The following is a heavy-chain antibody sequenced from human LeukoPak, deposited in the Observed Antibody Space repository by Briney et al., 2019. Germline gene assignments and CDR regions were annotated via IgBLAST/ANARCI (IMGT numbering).Heavy chain of an antibody. Sequence: SETLSLTCTVSGGSISSSSYYWGWIRQPPGKGLEWIGSIYYSGSTYYNPSLKGRVTISVDTSKNQFSLKLSSVTAADTAVYYCARLAAAGTEFDYWGQGTLVTVSS. V-gene: IGHV4-39*01. CDR1: GGSISSSSYY. J-gene: IGHJ4*02. CDR2: IYYSGST. CDR3: ARLAAAGTEFDY. D-gene: IGHD6-13*01.